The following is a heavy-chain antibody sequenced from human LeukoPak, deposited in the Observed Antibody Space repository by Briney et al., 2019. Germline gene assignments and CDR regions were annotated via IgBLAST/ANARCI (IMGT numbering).Heavy chain of an antibody. J-gene: IGHJ4*02. Sequence: GASVKVSCKASGYTFTSYGISWVRQAPGQGHEWMGWISAYNGNTNYARKLQGRVTMTTDTSTSTVYMELRSLRSDDTAVYYCARDYGSGSYLEYWGQGTLVTVSS. CDR1: GYTFTSYG. CDR2: ISAYNGNT. V-gene: IGHV1-18*01. CDR3: ARDYGSGSYLEY. D-gene: IGHD3-10*01.